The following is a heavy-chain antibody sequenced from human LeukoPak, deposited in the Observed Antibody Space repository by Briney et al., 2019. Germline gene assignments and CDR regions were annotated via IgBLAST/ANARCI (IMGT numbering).Heavy chain of an antibody. D-gene: IGHD5-12*01. CDR1: GYTFISYG. V-gene: IGHV1-18*04. CDR3: AREGYSGYGGYYYYGMDV. J-gene: IGHJ6*04. Sequence: GASVKVSFKASGYTFISYGISWVRQAPGQGLEWMGWISAYNGNTNYAQKVQGRVTITTATSSTTAYMEMRSLRSDDTAVYYCAREGYSGYGGYYYYGMDVWGKGTTVTVSS. CDR2: ISAYNGNT.